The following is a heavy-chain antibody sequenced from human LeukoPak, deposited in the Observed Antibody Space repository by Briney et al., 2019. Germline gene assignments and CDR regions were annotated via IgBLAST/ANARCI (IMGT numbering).Heavy chain of an antibody. V-gene: IGHV1-2*02. J-gene: IGHJ5*02. Sequence: GASVKVSCKASGYTFTDYSIHWVRQAPGQGLERMGWINPNSGGTKYAQKFQGRVTMTRDTSITTVYMELSSLRSDDTAVYYCGRKVASPGSAWGQGTLVTVSS. CDR1: GYTFTDYS. D-gene: IGHD6-13*01. CDR2: INPNSGGT. CDR3: GRKVASPGSA.